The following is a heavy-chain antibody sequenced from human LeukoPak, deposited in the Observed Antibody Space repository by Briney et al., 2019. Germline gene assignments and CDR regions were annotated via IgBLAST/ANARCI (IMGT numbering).Heavy chain of an antibody. CDR1: GGSISSSSYY. J-gene: IGHJ5*02. V-gene: IGHV4-39*01. CDR3: ARSPIAAAGTRWFDP. CDR2: INYSGST. Sequence: PSETLSLTCTVSGGSISSSSYYWGWIRQPPGKGLEWIASINYSGSTYHYPTLKSRVTMSVDTSKNQFSLNLNSVTAADTAVYYCARSPIAAAGTRWFDPWGQGTLVTVSS. D-gene: IGHD6-13*01.